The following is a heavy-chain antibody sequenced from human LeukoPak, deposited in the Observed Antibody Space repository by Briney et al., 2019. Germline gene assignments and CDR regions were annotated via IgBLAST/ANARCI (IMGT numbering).Heavy chain of an antibody. Sequence: GGSLRLSCAASGLTFSSYGMHWVRQAPGKGLEWVAVISYDGSNKYYADSVKGRFTISRDNSKNTLYLQMNSLRTEDTAVYYCAKSPGSVIFRGDYWGQGTLVTVSS. D-gene: IGHD5/OR15-5a*01. CDR3: AKSPGSVIFRGDY. CDR1: GLTFSSYG. V-gene: IGHV3-30-3*02. J-gene: IGHJ4*02. CDR2: ISYDGSNK.